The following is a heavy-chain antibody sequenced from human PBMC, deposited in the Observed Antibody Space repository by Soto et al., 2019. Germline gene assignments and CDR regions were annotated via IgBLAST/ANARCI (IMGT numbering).Heavy chain of an antibody. J-gene: IGHJ1*01. D-gene: IGHD6-19*01. Sequence: EVQLVESGGGLVQPGGSLRLSCAASGFTVSSNYMSWVRQAPGKGLEWVSVNYSGGSTYYADSVKGRFTISRDNSKSTLSLQMNSLRAEDTAVYYCARDRIAVAGNPEYFQHWGQGTLVTVSS. CDR2: NYSGGST. CDR3: ARDRIAVAGNPEYFQH. CDR1: GFTVSSNY. V-gene: IGHV3-66*01.